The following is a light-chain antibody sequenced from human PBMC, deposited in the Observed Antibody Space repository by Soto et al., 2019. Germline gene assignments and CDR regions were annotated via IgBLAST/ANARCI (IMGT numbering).Light chain of an antibody. CDR3: QQYNSWPLT. CDR1: QDVSRN. J-gene: IGKJ4*01. Sequence: EIVMTQTPATLSVSSGERATLSCRASQDVSRNLAWYQQKPGQAPRLLIYGAITATAIAARSSGSGSGTEFTLTISSLQSEDSAVYYCQQYNSWPLTFGGGTKVEIK. CDR2: GA. V-gene: IGKV3-15*01.